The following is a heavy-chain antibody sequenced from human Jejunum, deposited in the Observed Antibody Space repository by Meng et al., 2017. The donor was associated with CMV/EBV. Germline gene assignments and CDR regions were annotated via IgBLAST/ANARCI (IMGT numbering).Heavy chain of an antibody. CDR1: GYTFINHD. Sequence: CKASGYTFINHDIKWFRQATGQGLEWTGWMNSNSGNTGYAQKFQGRVTMTRDTSITTAYMELSDLRSEDAAVYYCARGSGSGGRDWFDPWGQGTLVTVSS. CDR3: ARGSGSGGRDWFDP. D-gene: IGHD3-3*01. CDR2: MNSNSGNT. V-gene: IGHV1-8*01. J-gene: IGHJ5*02.